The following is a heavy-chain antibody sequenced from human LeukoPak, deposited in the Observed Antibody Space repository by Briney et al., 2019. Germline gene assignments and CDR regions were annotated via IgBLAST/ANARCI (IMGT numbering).Heavy chain of an antibody. CDR2: ISNSGITI. J-gene: IGHJ4*02. D-gene: IGHD6-25*01. Sequence: GGSLRLSCAASGFTYDNAWMSWIRQAPGKEPEWVSYISNSGITIYYVDSVKGRFTISRGNAKNSLFLQMNSLRAEDTAVYYCARRLTSAPFFDYWGQGTLVTVSS. CDR1: GFTYDNAW. CDR3: ARRLTSAPFFDY. V-gene: IGHV3-11*04.